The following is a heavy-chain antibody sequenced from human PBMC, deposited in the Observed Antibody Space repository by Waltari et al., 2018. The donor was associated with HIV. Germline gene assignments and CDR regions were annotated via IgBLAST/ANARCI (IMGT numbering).Heavy chain of an antibody. CDR2: IWHDGSKK. J-gene: IGHJ4*02. V-gene: IGHV3-33*01. CDR1: RFTLRSYG. CDR3: ARKYSSSWGAPFDY. Sequence: QVQLVESGGGGVQPGRALELSCASSRFTLRSYGMHWVRQAPGKGLEWVTVIWHDGSKKYYADSVKGRFTISRDNSKNTLYLQMNSLRIEDTAVYYCARKYSSSWGAPFDYWGQGTLVTVSS. D-gene: IGHD6-13*01.